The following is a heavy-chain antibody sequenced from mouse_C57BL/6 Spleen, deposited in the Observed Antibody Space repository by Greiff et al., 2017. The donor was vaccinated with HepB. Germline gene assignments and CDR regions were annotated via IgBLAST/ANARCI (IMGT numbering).Heavy chain of an antibody. J-gene: IGHJ1*03. CDR3: ARRNYYGSRGYFDV. CDR1: GYTFTSYW. V-gene: IGHV1-50*01. D-gene: IGHD1-1*01. Sequence: QVQLQQSGAELVKPGASVKLSCKASGYTFTSYWMQWVKQRPGQGLEWIGEIDPSDSYTNYNQKFKGKATLTVDTSSSTAYMQLSSLTSEDSAVYYCARRNYYGSRGYFDVWGTRTTVTVSS. CDR2: IDPSDSYT.